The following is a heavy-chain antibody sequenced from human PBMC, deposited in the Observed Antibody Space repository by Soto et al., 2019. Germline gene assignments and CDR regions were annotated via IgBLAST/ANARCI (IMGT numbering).Heavy chain of an antibody. CDR1: GFSLSTSGVD. CDR3: AHRRPYSNSPEYFFDY. V-gene: IGHV2-5*02. J-gene: IGHJ4*02. D-gene: IGHD6-6*01. Sequence: QITLKESGPTLVKPTQTLTLTCTFSGFSLSTSGVDVGWIRQPPGKALEWLALIYWDDDKRYSPSLKSRLTITKDNSKNQVVLTMTNIDPLDTATYYCAHRRPYSNSPEYFFDYWGQGTLVTVSS. CDR2: IYWDDDK.